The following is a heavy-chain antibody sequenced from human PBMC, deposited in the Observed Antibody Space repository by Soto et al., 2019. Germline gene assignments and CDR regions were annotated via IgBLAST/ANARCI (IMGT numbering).Heavy chain of an antibody. J-gene: IGHJ6*02. CDR2: INHSGST. Sequence: ASETLSLTCAVYGGSFSGYYWTWIRQPPGKGLEWIGEINHSGSTNYNASLKSRGTISVDTSKNQFSLKLRTVIAADTAAYYCARYRRGFLDWRPSGGYYRMDVRGQGTTVTVSS. V-gene: IGHV4-34*01. CDR1: GGSFSGYY. D-gene: IGHD3-3*01. CDR3: ARYRRGFLDWRPSGGYYRMDV.